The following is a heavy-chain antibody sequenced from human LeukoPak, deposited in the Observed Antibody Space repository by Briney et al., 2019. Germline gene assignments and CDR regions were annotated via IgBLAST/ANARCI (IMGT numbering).Heavy chain of an antibody. CDR1: GFPFSSYA. V-gene: IGHV3-64*04. J-gene: IGHJ4*02. CDR3: AKAIYASGSYYTSIDY. D-gene: IGHD3-10*01. CDR2: ISDSGGST. Sequence: GGSLRLSCSASGFPFSSYAMHWVRQAPGKGLEYVSAISDSGGSTYYADSVKGRFTISRDNSKNTLYLQMNSLRAEDTAVYYCAKAIYASGSYYTSIDYWGQGTLVTVSS.